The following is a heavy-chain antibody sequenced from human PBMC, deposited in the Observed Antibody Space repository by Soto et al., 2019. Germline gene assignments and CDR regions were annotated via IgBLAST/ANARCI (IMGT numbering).Heavy chain of an antibody. D-gene: IGHD3-9*01. V-gene: IGHV1-18*01. CDR2: ISAYNGNT. J-gene: IGHJ3*02. Sequence: ASVKVSCKASGYTFTSYGISWVRQAPGQGLEWMGWISAYNGNTNYAQKLQGRVTMTTDTSTSTAYMELRSLRSDDTAVYYCARIRVLRYFAWLSANAFDIWGQGTMVTVSS. CDR3: ARIRVLRYFAWLSANAFDI. CDR1: GYTFTSYG.